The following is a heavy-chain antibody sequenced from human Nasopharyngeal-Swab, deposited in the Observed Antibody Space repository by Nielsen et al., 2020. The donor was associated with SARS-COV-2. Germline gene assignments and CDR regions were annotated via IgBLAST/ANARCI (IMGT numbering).Heavy chain of an antibody. Sequence: SCAASGFAFGSYAMNWVRQAPGKGLEWVSFIRSTPYGATTEYAASVKGRFTFSRDDSKSVVYLQMNSLETEDTAVYYCTRGRRPDANTLYFYMDVWGKGTTVTVSS. CDR2: IRSTPYGATT. CDR1: GFAFGSYA. V-gene: IGHV3-49*04. J-gene: IGHJ6*03. CDR3: TRGRRPDANTLYFYMDV. D-gene: IGHD1-14*01.